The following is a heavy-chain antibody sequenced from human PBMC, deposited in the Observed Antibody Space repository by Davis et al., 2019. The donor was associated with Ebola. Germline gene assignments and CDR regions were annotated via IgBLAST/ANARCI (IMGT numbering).Heavy chain of an antibody. J-gene: IGHJ6*04. D-gene: IGHD5-12*01. CDR3: ARGWLRSGLDV. CDR1: GDSVSSNSGA. Sequence: PSETLSLTCDISGDSVSSNSGAWNWIRQSPSRGLEWLGRTYYSSKWHNDYAVSVKSRITINPDTSKNQFSLQLNSVTPEDTAVYYCARGWLRSGLDVWGKGAAVTVSS. V-gene: IGHV6-1*01. CDR2: TYYSSKWHN.